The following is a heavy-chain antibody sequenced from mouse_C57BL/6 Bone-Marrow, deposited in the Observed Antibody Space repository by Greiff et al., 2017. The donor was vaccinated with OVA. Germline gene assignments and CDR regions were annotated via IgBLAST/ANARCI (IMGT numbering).Heavy chain of an antibody. V-gene: IGHV3-8*01. D-gene: IGHD2-4*01. Sequence: EVQLQESGPGLAKPSQTLSLTCSVTGYSITSDYWNWIRKFPGNKLEYMGYISYSGSTYYNPSLKSRISTTRDTSKNQYYLQLNSVTTEDTATYYCARTKVLYYDYDGWYFDVWGTGTTVTVSS. CDR3: ARTKVLYYDYDGWYFDV. CDR1: GYSITSDY. CDR2: ISYSGST. J-gene: IGHJ1*03.